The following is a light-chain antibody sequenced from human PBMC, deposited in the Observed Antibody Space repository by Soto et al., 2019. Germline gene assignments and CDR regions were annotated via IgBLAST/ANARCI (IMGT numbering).Light chain of an antibody. CDR2: GAS. CDR1: QSVSSK. V-gene: IGKV3-20*01. J-gene: IGKJ5*01. CDR3: QHFGGTTFT. Sequence: IVLTQSPGTLSLSPGERVTLSCRASQSVSSKLAWYQQKPGQAPRLLIYGASTRATGIPARFSGSGSGTHFTLTISRLEPGDFAVYYCQHFGGTTFTFGQGTRLEIK.